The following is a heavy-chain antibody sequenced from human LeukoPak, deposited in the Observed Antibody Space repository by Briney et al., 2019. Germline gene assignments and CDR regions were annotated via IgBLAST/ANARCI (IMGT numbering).Heavy chain of an antibody. CDR3: ARDSGGQWELLGNY. D-gene: IGHD1-26*01. CDR1: GFTFSSYW. Sequence: GGSLRLSCAASGFTFSSYWMSWVRQAPGKGLEWVANIKQDGSEKYYVDSVKGRFTISRDNAKNSLYLQMNSLRAEDTAVYYCARDSGGQWELLGNYWGQGTLVTVSS. CDR2: IKQDGSEK. V-gene: IGHV3-7*01. J-gene: IGHJ4*02.